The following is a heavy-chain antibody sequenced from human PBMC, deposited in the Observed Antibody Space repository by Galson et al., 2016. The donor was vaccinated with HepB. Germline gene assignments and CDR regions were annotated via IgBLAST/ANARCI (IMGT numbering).Heavy chain of an antibody. CDR3: ARHGAGVYKSGWPIDGLDF. V-gene: IGHV4-39*07. Sequence: SETLSLTCNVSGGSTSSSSYHWGWVRQPPGKGLEWLGSIYYTGRTLYNPSLKSRLTISIDTSDNYLSLKLTSVTAADSAVYYCARHGAGVYKSGWPIDGLDFWGQGTMVTVS. J-gene: IGHJ3*01. CDR1: GGSTSSSSYH. CDR2: IYYTGRT. D-gene: IGHD6-19*01.